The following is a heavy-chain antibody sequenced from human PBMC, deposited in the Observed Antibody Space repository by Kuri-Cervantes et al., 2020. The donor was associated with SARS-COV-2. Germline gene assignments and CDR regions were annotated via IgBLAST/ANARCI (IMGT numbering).Heavy chain of an antibody. CDR1: GFTVSSNY. CDR2: IYSGGST. D-gene: IGHD2-15*01. V-gene: IGHV3-53*01. J-gene: IGHJ4*02. Sequence: GESLKISCAASGFTVSSNYMSWVRQAPGKGLEWVSVIYSGGSTYYADSVKGRFTISRDNSKNTLYLQMNSLRAEDTAVYYCARDQCSGGSCHGLFDYWGQGNLVTVSS. CDR3: ARDQCSGGSCHGLFDY.